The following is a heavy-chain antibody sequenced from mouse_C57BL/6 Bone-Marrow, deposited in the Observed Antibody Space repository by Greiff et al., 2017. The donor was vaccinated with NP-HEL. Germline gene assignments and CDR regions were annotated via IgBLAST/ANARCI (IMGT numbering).Heavy chain of an antibody. CDR3: ARFGSSYDYYAMDY. V-gene: IGHV1-64*01. D-gene: IGHD1-1*01. CDR1: GYTFTSYW. CDR2: IHPNSGST. Sequence: QVQLQQPGAELVKPGASVKLSCKASGYTFTSYWMHWVKQRPGQGLEWIGMIHPNSGSTNYNEKFKSKATLTVDKSSSTAYMQRSSLTSEDSAVYYCARFGSSYDYYAMDYWGQGTSVTVSS. J-gene: IGHJ4*01.